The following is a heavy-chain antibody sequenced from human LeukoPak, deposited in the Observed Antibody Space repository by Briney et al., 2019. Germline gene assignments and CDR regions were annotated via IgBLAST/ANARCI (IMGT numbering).Heavy chain of an antibody. Sequence: SETLSLTCTVSGGYISSYYWSWIRQPPGKGLEWIGYIYYSGSSNYNPSLKSRVTISVDTSKNQFSLKLSSVTAADTAVYYCARVEEGYGSGRRENYYYYYMDVWGKGTTVTISS. V-gene: IGHV4-59*01. CDR1: GGYISSYY. J-gene: IGHJ6*03. CDR3: ARVEEGYGSGRRENYYYYYMDV. CDR2: IYYSGSS. D-gene: IGHD3-10*01.